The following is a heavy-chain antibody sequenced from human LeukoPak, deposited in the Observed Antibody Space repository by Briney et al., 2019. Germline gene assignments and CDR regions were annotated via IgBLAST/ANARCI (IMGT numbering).Heavy chain of an antibody. CDR3: VRISYGDYVVDY. CDR1: GFSFSDYS. CDR2: INFVYNT. V-gene: IGHV3-23*01. D-gene: IGHD4-17*01. J-gene: IGHJ4*02. Sequence: PGGSLRLSCVASGFSFSDYSMGWVRQAPGKGLEWVSLINFVYNTHYADSVLGRFTISRDNSKNTLYLQMNSLRAEDTAVYYCVRISYGDYVVDYWGQGTLVTVSS.